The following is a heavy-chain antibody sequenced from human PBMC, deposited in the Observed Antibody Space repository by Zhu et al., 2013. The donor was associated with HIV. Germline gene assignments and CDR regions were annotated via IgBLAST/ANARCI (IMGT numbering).Heavy chain of an antibody. J-gene: IGHJ5*02. CDR1: GFTFTSYY. Sequence: QVQLVQSGAEVKEPGASMKVSCQASGFTFTSYYIHWVRQAPGQGLEWVGVXYPSGDRTSYTQKFRGRVIITRDTSTNTVYMGLSSLTPDDTAVYYCAREAPKDAWFDPWGQGTLVTVSP. CDR2: XYPSGDRT. CDR3: AREAPKDAWFDP. V-gene: IGHV1-46*01.